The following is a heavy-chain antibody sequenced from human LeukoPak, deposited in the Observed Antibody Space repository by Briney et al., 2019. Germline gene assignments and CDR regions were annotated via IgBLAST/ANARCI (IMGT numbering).Heavy chain of an antibody. CDR1: GFTFSSYE. Sequence: GSLRLSCAASGFTFSSYEMNWVRQAPGKGLEWVLYISGSGSTTYHADSVKGRFTISRDNAKKSLYLQMNSLRAEDTAVYYCARGYGGDSGNGMDVWGQGTTVTVSS. V-gene: IGHV3-48*03. D-gene: IGHD4-23*01. J-gene: IGHJ6*02. CDR3: ARGYGGDSGNGMDV. CDR2: ISGSGSTT.